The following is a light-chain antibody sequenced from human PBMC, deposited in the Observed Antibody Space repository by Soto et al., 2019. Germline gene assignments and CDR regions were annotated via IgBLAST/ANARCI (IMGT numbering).Light chain of an antibody. J-gene: IGKJ2*01. Sequence: DIQMTQSPSSLSASVGDTVTLTCRASQNITNDCAWYQQKAGRAPTCLLFLASSWETGVPSRFSGSGSGTEFTLTISSLQPEDFATYYCLQHSGYPSIFGQGTKVEIK. CDR3: LQHSGYPSI. CDR2: LAS. V-gene: IGKV1-17*01. CDR1: QNITND.